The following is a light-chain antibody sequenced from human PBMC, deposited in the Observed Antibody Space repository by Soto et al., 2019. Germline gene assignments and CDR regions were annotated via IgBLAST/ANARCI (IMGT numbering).Light chain of an antibody. CDR1: QSISSY. CDR2: AAS. Sequence: DIQMTQSPSSLSASVGDRVTITCRASQSISSYLNWYQQKPGKAPKLLIYAASSLQSGVPSRFSASGSRTDFTLTISSLQPEDFATYYCQQSYSTPPYTFGQGTKLEIK. J-gene: IGKJ2*01. V-gene: IGKV1-39*01. CDR3: QQSYSTPPYT.